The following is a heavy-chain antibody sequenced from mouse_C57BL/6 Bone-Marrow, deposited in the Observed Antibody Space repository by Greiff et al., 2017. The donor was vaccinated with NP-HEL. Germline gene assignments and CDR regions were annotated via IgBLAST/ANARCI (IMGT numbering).Heavy chain of an antibody. Sequence: QVQLQQPGAELVMPGASVKLSCKASGYTFTSYWMHWVKQRPGQGLEWIGEIDPSDSYTNYNQKFKGKSTLTVDKSSSTAYMQLSSLTSEDSAVYYCARCPDGYYDDWGQGTTLTVSS. CDR3: ARCPDGYYDD. J-gene: IGHJ2*01. CDR1: GYTFTSYW. V-gene: IGHV1-69*01. CDR2: IDPSDSYT. D-gene: IGHD2-3*01.